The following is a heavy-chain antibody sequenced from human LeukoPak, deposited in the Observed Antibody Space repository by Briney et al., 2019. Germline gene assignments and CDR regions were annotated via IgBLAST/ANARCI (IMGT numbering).Heavy chain of an antibody. V-gene: IGHV4-30-4*08. J-gene: IGHJ4*02. CDR3: ARSGDFDWSVFDY. D-gene: IGHD3-9*01. CDR2: IYYSGST. CDR1: GGSFSGYY. Sequence: SETLSLTCAVYGGSFSGYYWSWIRQPPGKGLEWIGYIYYSGSTYYNPSLKSRVTISVDTSKNQFSLKLSSVTAADTAVYYCARSGDFDWSVFDYWGQGTLVTVSS.